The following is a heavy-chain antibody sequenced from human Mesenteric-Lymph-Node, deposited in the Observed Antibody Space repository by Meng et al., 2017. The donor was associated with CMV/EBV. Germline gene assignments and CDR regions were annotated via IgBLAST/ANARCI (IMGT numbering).Heavy chain of an antibody. CDR1: GFTFDDYA. J-gene: IGHJ4*02. D-gene: IGHD3-22*01. Sequence: SLRLSCAASGFTFDDYAMHWVRQAPGKGLEWVSGISWNSGSIGYADSVKGRFTISRDNAKNSLYLQMNSLRAEDTALYYCAKDPVSYYDSSGFRTFDYWGQGTLVTVSS. CDR2: ISWNSGSI. CDR3: AKDPVSYYDSSGFRTFDY. V-gene: IGHV3-9*01.